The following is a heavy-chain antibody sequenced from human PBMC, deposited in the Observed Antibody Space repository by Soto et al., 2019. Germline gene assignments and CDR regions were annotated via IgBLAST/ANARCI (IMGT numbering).Heavy chain of an antibody. D-gene: IGHD6-19*01. CDR1: GFTFSSYG. CDR2: ISYDGSNK. Sequence: QVQLVESGGGVVQPGRSLRLSCAASGFTFSSYGMHWVRQAPGKGLEWVAVISYDGSNKYYADSVKGRFTISRDNSKNRLDLQMNRLRAEDTAVYYCAKDTRPVAGDFDYWGQGTLVNGSS. V-gene: IGHV3-30*18. CDR3: AKDTRPVAGDFDY. J-gene: IGHJ4*02.